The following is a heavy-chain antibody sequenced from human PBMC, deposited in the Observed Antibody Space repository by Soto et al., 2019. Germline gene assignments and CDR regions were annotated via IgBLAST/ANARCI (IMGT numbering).Heavy chain of an antibody. CDR1: GYTFTSYD. D-gene: IGHD3-9*01. CDR2: ISAYNGNT. Sequence: ASVKVSCKASGYTFTSYDITWVRQAPGQGLEWMGRISAYNGNTNYAQKLQGRVTMTTDTSTTTAYMELRSLRPDDTAVYYCARDTFYDLLTGYYTNDAIHIWGQGTMVTVSS. J-gene: IGHJ3*02. CDR3: ARDTFYDLLTGYYTNDAIHI. V-gene: IGHV1-18*01.